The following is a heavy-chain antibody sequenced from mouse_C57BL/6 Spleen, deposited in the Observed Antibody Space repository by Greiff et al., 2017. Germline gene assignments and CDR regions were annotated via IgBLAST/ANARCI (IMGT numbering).Heavy chain of an antibody. CDR2: IYPGGGYT. CDR1: GYTFTNYW. V-gene: IGHV1-63*01. Sequence: QVQLKESGAELVRPGTSVKMSCKASGYTFTNYWIGWAKQRPGHGLEWIGDIYPGGGYTNYNEKFKGKATLTADKSSSTAYMQFSSLTSEDSAIYYCARNYGYDAEYAMDDWGQGTSVTVSS. D-gene: IGHD2-2*01. J-gene: IGHJ4*01. CDR3: ARNYGYDAEYAMDD.